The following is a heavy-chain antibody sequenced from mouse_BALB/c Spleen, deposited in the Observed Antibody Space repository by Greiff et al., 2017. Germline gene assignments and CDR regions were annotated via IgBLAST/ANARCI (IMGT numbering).Heavy chain of an antibody. Sequence: EVKVVESGGDLVKPGGSLKLSCAASGFTFSSYGMSWVRQTPDKKLEWVATISSGGSYTYYPDSVKGRFTISRDNAKNTLYLQLSSLKSEDTAMYYCASLTGYYLDYWGQGTTLTVSS. J-gene: IGHJ2*01. CDR1: GFTFSSYG. V-gene: IGHV5-6*01. D-gene: IGHD4-1*01. CDR3: ASLTGYYLDY. CDR2: ISSGGSYT.